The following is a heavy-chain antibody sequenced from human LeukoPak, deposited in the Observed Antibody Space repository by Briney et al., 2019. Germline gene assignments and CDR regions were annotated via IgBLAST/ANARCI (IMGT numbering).Heavy chain of an antibody. D-gene: IGHD2-2*01. J-gene: IGHJ4*02. CDR1: GYTFTGYY. Sequence: GASVKVSCKASGYTFTGYYMHWVRQAPGQGLEWMGWINPNSGGTNYAQKFQGRVTMTRDPSISTAYMELSRLRSDDTAVYYCARTEAGYCSSTSCFPFDYWGQGTLVTVSS. V-gene: IGHV1-2*02. CDR3: ARTEAGYCSSTSCFPFDY. CDR2: INPNSGGT.